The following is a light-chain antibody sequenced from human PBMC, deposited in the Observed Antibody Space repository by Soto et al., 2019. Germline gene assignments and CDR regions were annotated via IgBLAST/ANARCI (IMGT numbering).Light chain of an antibody. V-gene: IGKV1-9*01. Sequence: DIQLAQSPSFLSASVGDRVTITCRASQGISSYLAWYQQKPGKAPKLLIYAASTLQSGVPSRFSGSGSGTEFTLTNSSLHPEHFATYYCQQLNSYPLTFGPGTRVDIK. CDR1: QGISSY. CDR3: QQLNSYPLT. CDR2: AAS. J-gene: IGKJ3*01.